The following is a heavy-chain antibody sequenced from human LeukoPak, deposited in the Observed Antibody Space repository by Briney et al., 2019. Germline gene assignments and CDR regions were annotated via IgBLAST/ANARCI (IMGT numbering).Heavy chain of an antibody. D-gene: IGHD3-16*02. CDR2: IRYDGSNK. Sequence: GGSLRLSCAASGFTFSSYGMHWVRQAPGKGLEWVAFIRYDGSNKYYADSVKGRFTISRDNSENTLYLQMNSLRAEDTAVYYCAKDISYYFDYWGQGTLVTVSS. CDR3: AKDISYYFDY. CDR1: GFTFSSYG. V-gene: IGHV3-30*02. J-gene: IGHJ4*02.